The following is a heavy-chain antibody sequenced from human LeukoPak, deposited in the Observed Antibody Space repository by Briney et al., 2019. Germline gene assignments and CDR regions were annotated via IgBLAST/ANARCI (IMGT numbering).Heavy chain of an antibody. D-gene: IGHD3-3*01. V-gene: IGHV4-39*07. CDR1: GGSISSSSYY. J-gene: IGHJ5*02. CDR2: IYYSGST. Sequence: SETLSLTCTVSGGSISSSSYYWGWIRQPPGKGLEWIGSIYYSGSTYYNPSLKSRVTISVDTSKNQFSLKLSSVTAADTAVYYCARGPYDFWSGYLRRNWFDPWGQGTLVTVSS. CDR3: ARGPYDFWSGYLRRNWFDP.